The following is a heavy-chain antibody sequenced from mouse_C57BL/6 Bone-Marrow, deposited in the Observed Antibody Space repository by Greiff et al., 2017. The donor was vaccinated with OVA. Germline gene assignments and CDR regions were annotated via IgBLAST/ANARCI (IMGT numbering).Heavy chain of an antibody. Sequence: EVQLQQSGAGLVRPGASVKLSCTASGFNIKDDYMHWVKQRPEQGLEWIGWIDPENGDTEYASKFQGKATITADTSSNTAYLQLSSLTSEDTAVYYCTTNWDPFDYWGQGTTLTVSS. CDR3: TTNWDPFDY. CDR2: IDPENGDT. J-gene: IGHJ2*01. CDR1: GFNIKDDY. D-gene: IGHD4-1*01. V-gene: IGHV14-4*01.